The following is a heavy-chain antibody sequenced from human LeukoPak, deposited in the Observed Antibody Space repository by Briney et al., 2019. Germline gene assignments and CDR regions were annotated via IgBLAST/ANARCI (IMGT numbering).Heavy chain of an antibody. V-gene: IGHV3-21*04. D-gene: IGHD3-22*01. CDR1: GFTFSTYN. Sequence: KTGGSLRLSCAASGFTFSTYNMNWVRQAPGKGLEWVSSISGSSFYIYYAESVKGRFTISRDNSKNTLYLQMNSLRAEDTAVYYCAKVEMVITTRYFQHWGQGTLVTVSS. CDR3: AKVEMVITTRYFQH. J-gene: IGHJ1*01. CDR2: ISGSSFYI.